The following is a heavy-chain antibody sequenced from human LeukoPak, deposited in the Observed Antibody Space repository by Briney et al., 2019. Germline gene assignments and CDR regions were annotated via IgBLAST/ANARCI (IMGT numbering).Heavy chain of an antibody. CDR1: GFTFSSYA. Sequence: GGSLRLSCAASGFTFSSYAMHWVRQAPGKGLEWVAVISYDGSNKYYADSVKGRFTISRDNSKNTLYLQMNSLRAEDTAVYYCAREFSITMVRGVNDYWGQGTLVTVSS. V-gene: IGHV3-30-3*01. CDR3: AREFSITMVRGVNDY. CDR2: ISYDGSNK. D-gene: IGHD3-10*01. J-gene: IGHJ4*02.